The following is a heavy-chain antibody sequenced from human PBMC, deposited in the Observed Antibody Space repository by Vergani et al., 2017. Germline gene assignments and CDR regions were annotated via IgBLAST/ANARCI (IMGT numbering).Heavy chain of an antibody. D-gene: IGHD2-21*01. CDR1: GGSFSTGGQS. CDR2: IYTSGAT. CDR3: ARDGGEYDKDALDV. V-gene: IGHV4-61*02. Sequence: QVQLQESGPGLVKPSQTLSLTCTVSGGSFSTGGQSWTWLRQSAGKGLEWIGRIYTSGATNYNPSLRSRAIMSGDASKTQFSLKLTSVTAADTAVYYCARDGGEYDKDALDVWGQGTKVTVTS. J-gene: IGHJ3*01.